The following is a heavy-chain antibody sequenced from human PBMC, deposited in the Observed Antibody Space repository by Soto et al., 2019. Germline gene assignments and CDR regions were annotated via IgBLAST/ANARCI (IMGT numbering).Heavy chain of an antibody. CDR3: ARSSRGDSYGSPV. J-gene: IGHJ4*02. V-gene: IGHV3-21*01. D-gene: IGHD5-18*01. CDR1: GFTFSSYS. CDR2: ITSSSNYI. Sequence: EVQLVESGGGLVKPGGSLRLSCEVSGFTFSSYSMNWVRQAPGKGLEWVSSITSSSNYIYYADSVKGRFTISRDNAKNSLYLQMNSLRVADTAVYFCARSSRGDSYGSPVRGQGTLVTVSS.